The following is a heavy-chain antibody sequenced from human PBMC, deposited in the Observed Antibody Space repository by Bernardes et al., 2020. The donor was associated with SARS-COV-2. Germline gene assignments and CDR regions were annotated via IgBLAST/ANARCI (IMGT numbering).Heavy chain of an antibody. V-gene: IGHV3-53*01. CDR3: VKVSGSYRLDY. Sequence: GSLSLSCAASGFTVSSNYMSWVRQAPGKGLEWVSVIYSGGSTYYADSVKGRFTISRDNSKSTLYLQMNSLRAEDTAVYYCVKVSGSYRLDYWGQGTLVTVSS. CDR2: IYSGGST. D-gene: IGHD3-10*01. CDR1: GFTVSSNY. J-gene: IGHJ4*02.